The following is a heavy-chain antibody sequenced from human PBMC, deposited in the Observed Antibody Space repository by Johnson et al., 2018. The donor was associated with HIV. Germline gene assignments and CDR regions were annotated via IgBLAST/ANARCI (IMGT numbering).Heavy chain of an antibody. CDR3: AKPLVGATRDDAFDV. Sequence: EVQLVESGGGLVQRGGSLRLSCAASGFTVSSNYMTWVRQAPGKGLEWVSVIYSGGSTYYADSVKGRFTISRDHSESTLYLQMNSLSAEDTAVYYCAKPLVGATRDDAFDVWGQGTMVTVSS. CDR2: IYSGGST. D-gene: IGHD1-26*01. CDR1: GFTVSSNY. J-gene: IGHJ3*01. V-gene: IGHV3-66*02.